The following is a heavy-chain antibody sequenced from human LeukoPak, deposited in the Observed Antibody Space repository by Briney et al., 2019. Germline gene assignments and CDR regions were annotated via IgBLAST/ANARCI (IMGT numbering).Heavy chain of an antibody. CDR2: ISGSGGST. D-gene: IGHD6-13*01. CDR3: ATDPARSSWYFDY. J-gene: IGHJ4*02. CDR1: GFTFSSYA. Sequence: GGSLRLSCAASGFTFSSYAMSWVRQAPGKGLEWVSAISGSGGSTYYADSVKGRFTISRDNSKNTLYLQMNSLRAEDTAVYYCATDPARSSWYFDYWGQGTLVTVSS. V-gene: IGHV3-23*01.